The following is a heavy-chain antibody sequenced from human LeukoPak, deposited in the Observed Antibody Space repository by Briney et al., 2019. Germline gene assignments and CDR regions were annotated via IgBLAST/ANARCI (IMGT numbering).Heavy chain of an antibody. CDR1: GGSISSYY. J-gene: IGHJ4*02. V-gene: IGHV4-59*01. CDR3: ARGRGDFDY. Sequence: SETLSLTCTVSGGSISSYYWSWIRQPPGKGLEWIGYIYYSGSTNYNPSLKSRVTISVDTSKNQFSLKLSSVTAADTAVYYCARGRGDFDYWGQGTLVTVSS. CDR2: IYYSGST. D-gene: IGHD3-16*01.